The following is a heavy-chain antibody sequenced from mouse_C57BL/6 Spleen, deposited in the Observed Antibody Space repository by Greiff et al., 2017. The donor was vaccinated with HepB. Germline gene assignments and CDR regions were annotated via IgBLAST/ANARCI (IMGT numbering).Heavy chain of an antibody. CDR2: IDPSDSYT. J-gene: IGHJ2*01. CDR1: GYTFTSYW. V-gene: IGHV1-69*01. D-gene: IGHD1-1*01. CDR3: ARKGLLKKYFDY. Sequence: QVQLQQPGAELVMPGASVKLSCKASGYTFTSYWMHWVKQRPGQGLEWIGEIDPSDSYTNYNQKFKGKSTLKVDKSSSTAYMQLSSLTSEDSAVYYCARKGLLKKYFDYWGQGTTLTVSS.